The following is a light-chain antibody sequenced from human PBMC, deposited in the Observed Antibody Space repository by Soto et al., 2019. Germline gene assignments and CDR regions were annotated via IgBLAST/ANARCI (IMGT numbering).Light chain of an antibody. Sequence: DIQMTQSPSAMSASVGDRVTITCRASQGISNYLAWFQQKPGTVPKRLIYAASSLQGGVPARFSGSGSGTEFTLTISSLQPEDFATYYCLQHNRYPYTFXQGTKADIK. CDR2: AAS. CDR1: QGISNY. V-gene: IGKV1-17*03. J-gene: IGKJ2*01. CDR3: LQHNRYPYT.